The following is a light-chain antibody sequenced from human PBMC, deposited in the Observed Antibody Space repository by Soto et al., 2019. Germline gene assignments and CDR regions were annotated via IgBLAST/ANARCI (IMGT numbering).Light chain of an antibody. J-gene: IGKJ4*01. CDR3: QQIYRTSLT. CDR2: AAS. Sequence: DIQMTQSPSSLSASVGDRVTITCRASQSISSYLNWYQQKPGKAPKLLIYAASSLQSGVPSRFSGSGSGTDFTHTISSQQPEDLATYYCQQIYRTSLTFGGGTNVQI. CDR1: QSISSY. V-gene: IGKV1-39*01.